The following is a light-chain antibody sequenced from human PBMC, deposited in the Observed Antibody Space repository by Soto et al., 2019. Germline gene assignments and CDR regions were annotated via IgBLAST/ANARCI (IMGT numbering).Light chain of an antibody. CDR3: QQGTDWPPGT. J-gene: IGKJ1*01. V-gene: IGKV3-15*01. CDR1: QSVSSN. CDR2: GAS. Sequence: EIVMTQSPATLSVSPGERATLSCRASQSVSSNLAWYQQKPGQAPRLLIYGASTRATGIPDRFRGSGCGTDFTLTISSLEPEDFALYYCQQGTDWPPGTFGQGTKVDIK.